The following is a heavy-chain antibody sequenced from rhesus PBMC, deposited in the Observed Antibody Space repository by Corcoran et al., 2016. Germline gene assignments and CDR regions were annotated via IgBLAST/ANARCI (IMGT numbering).Heavy chain of an antibody. V-gene: IGHV3-8*01. J-gene: IGHJ5-2*02. CDR3: AKDMERGDNSVDV. Sequence: EVQLVESGGGLVQPGGSLSLSCTGSGFTLRSYYLSWVRQAPGKGLEWGSAINTGGGSTWYTDSVKGRFTISKENAKNTLDLQRDSLRAEDTAVYYCAKDMERGDNSVDVWGRGVLVTVSS. CDR1: GFTLRSYY. CDR2: INTGGGST. D-gene: IGHD1-14*01.